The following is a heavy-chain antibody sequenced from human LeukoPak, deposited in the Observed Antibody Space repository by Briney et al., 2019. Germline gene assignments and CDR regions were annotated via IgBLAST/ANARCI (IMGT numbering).Heavy chain of an antibody. CDR1: GYTLTELS. J-gene: IGHJ4*02. Sequence: ASVKVSCKVSGYTLTELSMHWVRQAPGKGLEWMGGFDPEDGETIYAQKFQGRVTMTEDTSTDTAYMELSSLRSEDTAVYYCTTGVGYSSGWGQNDYWGQGTLVTVSS. D-gene: IGHD6-19*01. CDR3: TTGVGYSSGWGQNDY. V-gene: IGHV1-24*01. CDR2: FDPEDGET.